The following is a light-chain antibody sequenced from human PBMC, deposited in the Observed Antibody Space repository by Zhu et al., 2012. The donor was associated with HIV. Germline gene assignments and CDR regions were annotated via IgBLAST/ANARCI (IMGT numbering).Light chain of an antibody. CDR1: QSVSSSY. V-gene: IGKV3-20*01. CDR3: QQYGNSPYT. CDR2: GAS. J-gene: IGKJ2*01. Sequence: EIVLTQSPGTLSLSPGERATLSCRASQSVSSSYLVWFQQKPGQAPRLLIYGASSRATGIPDRFSGSGSGTDFTLTISRLEPEDFAMYYCQQYGNSPYTFGQGTNLEIK.